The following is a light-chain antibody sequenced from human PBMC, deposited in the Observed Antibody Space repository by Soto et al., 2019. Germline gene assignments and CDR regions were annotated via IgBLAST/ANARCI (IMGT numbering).Light chain of an antibody. Sequence: EIVLTQSPGTLSLSPGERATLSCRASQSVSSSYLAWYQQKPGQAPRLLIYDASNRAAGIPDRFSGSGSGTDFTLTISRLEPEDSAVYYCQQYGISPWMFGQGTKVEIK. CDR3: QQYGISPWM. CDR2: DAS. V-gene: IGKV3-20*01. CDR1: QSVSSSY. J-gene: IGKJ1*01.